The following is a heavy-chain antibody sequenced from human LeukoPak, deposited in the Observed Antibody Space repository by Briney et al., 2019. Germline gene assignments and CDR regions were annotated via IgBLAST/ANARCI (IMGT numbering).Heavy chain of an antibody. CDR1: GGSISSSSYY. J-gene: IGHJ6*03. D-gene: IGHD4-17*01. CDR3: ARNDYGDYVRYYNYYMDV. Sequence: PSETLSLTCTVSGGSISSSSYYWGWIRQPPGKGLEWIGSIYYSGSTYYNPSLKSRVTISVDTSKNQFSLKLSSVTAADTAVYYCARNDYGDYVRYYNYYMDVWGKGTTVTVSS. V-gene: IGHV4-39*01. CDR2: IYYSGST.